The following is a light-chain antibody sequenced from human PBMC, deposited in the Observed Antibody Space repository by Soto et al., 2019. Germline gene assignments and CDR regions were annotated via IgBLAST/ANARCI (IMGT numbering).Light chain of an antibody. V-gene: IGKV1-5*03. CDR3: QQYETYSGT. J-gene: IGKJ3*01. Sequence: DIQMTQSPSSLSASVGDRVTITCRASQIINTWLAWYQQNPGKAPKLLIYRASNLVNGVPSRFSGSGSGTEFPLTISSLQPDDFSIYYCQQYETYSGTFGPGTKVDL. CDR1: QIINTW. CDR2: RAS.